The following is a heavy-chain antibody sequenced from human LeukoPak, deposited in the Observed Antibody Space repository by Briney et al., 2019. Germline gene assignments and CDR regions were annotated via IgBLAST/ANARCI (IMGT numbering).Heavy chain of an antibody. D-gene: IGHD2-2*01. CDR3: ARGDLYCSSTSCSYYFDY. V-gene: IGHV1-69*13. CDR2: IIPIFGTA. CDR1: GGTFSSYA. J-gene: IGHJ4*02. Sequence: ASVKVSCKASGGTFSSYAISWVRQAPRQGLEWMGGIIPIFGTADYAQKFQGRVTIPEDESTSTAYMESSSLRSEDTAVYYCARGDLYCSSTSCSYYFDYWGQGTLVTVSS.